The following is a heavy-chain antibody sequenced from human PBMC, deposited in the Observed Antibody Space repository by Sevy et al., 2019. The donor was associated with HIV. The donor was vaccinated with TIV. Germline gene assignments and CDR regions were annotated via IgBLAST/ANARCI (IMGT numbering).Heavy chain of an antibody. J-gene: IGHJ6*02. V-gene: IGHV1-69*13. CDR3: ARDKEVDTAMVNYYYGMDV. CDR2: IIPIFGTA. D-gene: IGHD5-18*01. Sequence: ASVKVSCKASGGTFSSYAISWVRQAPGQGLEWMGGIIPIFGTANYAQKFQGRVTITADESTSTAYMELGSLRSEDTAVYYCARDKEVDTAMVNYYYGMDVWGQGTTVTVSS. CDR1: GGTFSSYA.